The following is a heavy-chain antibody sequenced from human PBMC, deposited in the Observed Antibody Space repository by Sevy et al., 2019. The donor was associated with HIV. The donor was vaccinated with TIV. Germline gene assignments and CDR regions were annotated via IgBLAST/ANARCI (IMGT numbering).Heavy chain of an antibody. Sequence: GGSLRLSCAASGLTFSNYNMNWVRQAPGKGLEWVSSISSSSSYIYYADSVKGRFTISRDNAKNSLYLQMNSLRAEDTAVYYCARDLSGSYQDYFDYWGQGTLVIVSS. V-gene: IGHV3-21*01. CDR3: ARDLSGSYQDYFDY. CDR2: ISSSSSYI. D-gene: IGHD1-26*01. CDR1: GLTFSNYN. J-gene: IGHJ4*02.